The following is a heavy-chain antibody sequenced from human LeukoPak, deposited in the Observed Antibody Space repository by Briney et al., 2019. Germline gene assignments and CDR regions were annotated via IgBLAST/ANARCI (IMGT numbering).Heavy chain of an antibody. CDR2: IKQDGSEK. CDR1: GFTFSSYW. D-gene: IGHD5-18*01. CDR3: AKDQVRGYSYGIKDY. Sequence: GGSLRLSCAASGFTFSSYWMSWVRQAPGKGLEWVANIKQDGSEKYYVDSVKGRFTISRDNAKDSLYLQMNSLRAEDTAVYYCAKDQVRGYSYGIKDYWGQGTLVTVSS. J-gene: IGHJ4*02. V-gene: IGHV3-7*01.